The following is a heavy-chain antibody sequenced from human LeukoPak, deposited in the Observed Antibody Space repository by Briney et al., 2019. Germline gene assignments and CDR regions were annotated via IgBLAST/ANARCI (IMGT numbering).Heavy chain of an antibody. V-gene: IGHV4-59*01. CDR1: GGSISNYY. D-gene: IGHD6-19*01. J-gene: IGHJ4*02. CDR2: IYASGST. CDR3: ARGYSSGRIDY. Sequence: SETLSLTCTVSGGSISNYYWSWIRQPPGKGLEWIGYIYASGSTNFNPSLKSRVTISVDTSKNQFSLKVSSVTAADTAVYHCARGYSSGRIDYWGQGTLVTVSS.